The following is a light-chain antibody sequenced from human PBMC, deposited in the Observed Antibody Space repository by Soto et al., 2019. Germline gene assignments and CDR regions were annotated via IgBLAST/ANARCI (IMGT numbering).Light chain of an antibody. CDR1: QGISSF. CDR3: QPLNSYPLT. CDR2: AAS. Sequence: IQLTQSPSSLSASVGDRVTITCRASQGISSFLAWFQQKPGKAPKLLIYAASTLQSGVPSRFSGSGSGTDFTLTISSLQPADFATYYCQPLNSYPLTFGGGTKVEI. J-gene: IGKJ4*01. V-gene: IGKV1-9*01.